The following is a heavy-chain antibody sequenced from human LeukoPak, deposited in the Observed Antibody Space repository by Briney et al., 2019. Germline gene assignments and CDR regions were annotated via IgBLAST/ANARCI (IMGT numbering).Heavy chain of an antibody. Sequence: GGSLRLSCVVSGITLSYYGMSWVRQAPGKGLEWVSGISERGGSTNYADSVKGRFIISRDTSKNTVYLQMNSLRVEDTAVYFCAKRGIVIRAVIIIGFHKEAYYFDYWGQGILVTVSS. CDR2: ISERGGST. J-gene: IGHJ4*02. CDR3: AKRGIVIRAVIIIGFHKEAYYFDY. V-gene: IGHV3-23*01. D-gene: IGHD3-10*01. CDR1: GITLSYYG.